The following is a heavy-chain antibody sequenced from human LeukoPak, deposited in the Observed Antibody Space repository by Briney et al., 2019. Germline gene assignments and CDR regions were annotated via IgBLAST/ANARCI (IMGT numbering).Heavy chain of an antibody. J-gene: IGHJ4*02. V-gene: IGHV4-4*07. CDR1: GGSISSYY. Sequence: TSETLSLTCTVSGGSISSYYWSWIRQPAGKGLEWIGRIYTSGSTNYNPSLKSRVTMSVDTSKNQFSLKLRSVTAADTAVYYCARFSRWLPFESWGQGTLVTVSS. CDR2: IYTSGST. D-gene: IGHD5-12*01. CDR3: ARFSRWLPFES.